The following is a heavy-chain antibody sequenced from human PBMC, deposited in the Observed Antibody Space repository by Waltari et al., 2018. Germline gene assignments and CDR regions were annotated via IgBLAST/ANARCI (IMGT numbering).Heavy chain of an antibody. J-gene: IGHJ4*02. D-gene: IGHD1-26*01. Sequence: QVQLQESGPGLVKPSETLSLTCAVSGYSISSGYYWGWIRQPPGKGLEWIGSIYHSGSTYYNPSLKSRVTISVDTSKNQFSLKLSSVTAADTAVYYCARIVGANLFDYWGQGTLVTVSS. V-gene: IGHV4-38-2*01. CDR3: ARIVGANLFDY. CDR2: IYHSGST. CDR1: GYSISSGYY.